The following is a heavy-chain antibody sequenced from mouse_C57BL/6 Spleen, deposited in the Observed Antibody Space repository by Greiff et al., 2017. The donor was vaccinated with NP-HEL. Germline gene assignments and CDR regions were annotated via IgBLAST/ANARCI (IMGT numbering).Heavy chain of an antibody. CDR3: ARGLTGTGFAY. Sequence: VQLQQPGAEPVKPGASVKLSCKASGYTFTSYWMHWVKQRPGQGLEWIGMIHPNSGSTNYNEKFKSKATLTVDKSSSTAYMQLSSLTSEDSAVYYCARGLTGTGFAYWGQGTLVTVSA. J-gene: IGHJ3*01. CDR1: GYTFTSYW. V-gene: IGHV1-64*01. D-gene: IGHD4-1*01. CDR2: IHPNSGST.